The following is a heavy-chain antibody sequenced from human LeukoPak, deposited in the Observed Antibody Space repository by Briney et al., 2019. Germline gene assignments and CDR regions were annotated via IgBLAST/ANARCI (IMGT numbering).Heavy chain of an antibody. Sequence: GPSVKVSCKASGGTFSSYAISWVRQAPGQGLEWMGRIIPILGTANYAQKFQGRVTITTDESTSTAYMELSSLRSEDTAVYYCARGREWELRQNWFAPWGQGTLVTVSS. CDR3: ARGREWELRQNWFAP. D-gene: IGHD1-26*01. CDR2: IIPILGTA. J-gene: IGHJ5*02. V-gene: IGHV1-69*11. CDR1: GGTFSSYA.